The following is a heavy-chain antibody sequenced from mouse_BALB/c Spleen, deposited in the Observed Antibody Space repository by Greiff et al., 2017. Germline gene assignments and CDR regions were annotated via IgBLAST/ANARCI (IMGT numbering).Heavy chain of an antibody. V-gene: IGHV5-6-5*01. J-gene: IGHJ3*01. CDR2: ISSGGST. CDR1: GFTFSSYA. CDR3: ARERPYDYDDGPFAY. Sequence: EVQGVESGGGLVKPGGSLKLSCAASGFTFSSYAMSWVRQTPEKRLEWVASISSGGSTYYPDSVKGRFTISRDNARNILYLQMSSLRSEDTAMYYCARERPYDYDDGPFAYWGQGTLVTVSA. D-gene: IGHD2-4*01.